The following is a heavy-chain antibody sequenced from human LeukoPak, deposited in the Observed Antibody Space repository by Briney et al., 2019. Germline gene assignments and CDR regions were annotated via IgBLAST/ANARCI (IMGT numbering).Heavy chain of an antibody. Sequence: GGSLRLSRAASGFTFSSYWMSWIRQAPGKGLEWVSYISSSGSTIYYADSVKGRFTISRDNAKNSLYLQMNSLRAEDTAVYYCARVGSGWYREAPYYFDYWGQGTLVTVSS. V-gene: IGHV3-11*01. J-gene: IGHJ4*02. CDR3: ARVGSGWYREAPYYFDY. CDR2: ISSSGSTI. D-gene: IGHD6-19*01. CDR1: GFTFSSYW.